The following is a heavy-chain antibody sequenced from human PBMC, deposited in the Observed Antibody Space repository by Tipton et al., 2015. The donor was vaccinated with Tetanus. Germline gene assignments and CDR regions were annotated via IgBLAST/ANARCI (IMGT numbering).Heavy chain of an antibody. CDR1: GYSFGIYW. D-gene: IGHD7-27*01. CDR3: ARRLGPYTGDQIWHFDL. CDR2: IYPGDSDT. J-gene: IGHJ2*01. V-gene: IGHV5-51*01. Sequence: QLVQSGAEVKKPGESLKISCKGAGYSFGIYWLAWVRQMPGKGLEWMGIIYPGDSDTRYSPSFEGQVTISVDKSIATAYLQWSSLKASDTAVFFCARRLGPYTGDQIWHFDLWGRGTLVTVSS.